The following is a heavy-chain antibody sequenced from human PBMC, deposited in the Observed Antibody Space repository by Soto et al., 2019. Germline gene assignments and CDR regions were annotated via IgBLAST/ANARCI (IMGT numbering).Heavy chain of an antibody. D-gene: IGHD5-12*01. CDR3: AAGGGLPRYY. V-gene: IGHV4-59*12. Sequence: TSEILSLTCTVGGGCISRYYWSWIRQPPGKGLEWIGYIYYSGSTNYNPSLKSRVTISVDTSKNQFSLKLSSVTAADTAVYYCAAGGGLPRYYWGQGTLVTAPQ. J-gene: IGHJ4*02. CDR2: IYYSGST. CDR1: GGCISRYY.